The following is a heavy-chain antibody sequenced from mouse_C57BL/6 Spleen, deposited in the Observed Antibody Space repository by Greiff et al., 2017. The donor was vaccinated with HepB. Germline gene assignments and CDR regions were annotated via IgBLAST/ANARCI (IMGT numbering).Heavy chain of an antibody. Sequence: VQLQQPGAELVKPGASVKLSCKASGYTFTSYWMHWVKQRPGQGLEWIGMIHPNSGSTNYNEKFKSKATLTVDKSSSTAYMQLSSLTSEDSAVYYCARSNWDVEAMDYWGQGTSVTVSS. D-gene: IGHD4-1*01. J-gene: IGHJ4*01. V-gene: IGHV1-64*01. CDR3: ARSNWDVEAMDY. CDR1: GYTFTSYW. CDR2: IHPNSGST.